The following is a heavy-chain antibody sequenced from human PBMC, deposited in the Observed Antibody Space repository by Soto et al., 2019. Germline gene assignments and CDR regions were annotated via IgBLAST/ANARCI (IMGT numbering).Heavy chain of an antibody. V-gene: IGHV4-59*01. J-gene: IGHJ5*02. CDR3: ARVEQWLVHDLWFDP. D-gene: IGHD6-19*01. Sequence: PSETLSLTCTVSGGSMSSYYWSWIRQPPGKGLEWIGYIYYSGSTNYNPSLKSRVTISVDTSKNQFSLKLSSVTAADTAVYYCARVEQWLVHDLWFDPWGQGTLVTVSS. CDR2: IYYSGST. CDR1: GGSMSSYY.